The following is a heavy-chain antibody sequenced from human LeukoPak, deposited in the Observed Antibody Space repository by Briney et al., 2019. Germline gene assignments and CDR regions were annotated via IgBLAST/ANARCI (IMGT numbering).Heavy chain of an antibody. D-gene: IGHD3-10*01. CDR2: IYYSGST. Sequence: SETLSLTCTVSGGSISSYYWSWIRQPPGKGLEWIGYIYYSGSTNYNPSLKSRVTISVDTSKNQFSLKLGSVTAADTAVYYCARDRPYYGSGSSGFDPWGQGTLVTVSS. J-gene: IGHJ5*02. CDR3: ARDRPYYGSGSSGFDP. CDR1: GGSISSYY. V-gene: IGHV4-59*01.